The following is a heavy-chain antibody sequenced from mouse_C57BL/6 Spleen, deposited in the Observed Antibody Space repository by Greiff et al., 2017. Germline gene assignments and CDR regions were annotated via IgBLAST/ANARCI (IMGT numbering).Heavy chain of an antibody. CDR2: ISSGGSYT. J-gene: IGHJ2*01. D-gene: IGHD1-1*01. V-gene: IGHV5-6*01. CDR1: GFTFSSYG. Sequence: EVNVVESGGDLVKPGGSLKLSCAASGFTFSSYGMSWVRQTPDKRLEWVATISSGGSYTYYPDSVKGRFTISRDNAKNTLYLQMSSLKSEDTAMYYCARYYGSSYDYWGQGTTLTVSS. CDR3: ARYYGSSYDY.